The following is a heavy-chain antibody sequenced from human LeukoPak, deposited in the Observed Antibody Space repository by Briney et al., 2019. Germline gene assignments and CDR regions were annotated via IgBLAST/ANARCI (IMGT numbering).Heavy chain of an antibody. Sequence: SETLSLTCTVSGASISSHYWSWIRQPPGKGLDWIGDIYFSGSTNYNPSLKSRVTISVDTSKNQFSLKLSSVTAADTAVYYCARTSWLQSSFYFEYWGQGALVTVSS. CDR3: ARTSWLQSSFYFEY. J-gene: IGHJ4*02. CDR2: IYFSGST. D-gene: IGHD5-24*01. V-gene: IGHV4-59*08. CDR1: GASISSHY.